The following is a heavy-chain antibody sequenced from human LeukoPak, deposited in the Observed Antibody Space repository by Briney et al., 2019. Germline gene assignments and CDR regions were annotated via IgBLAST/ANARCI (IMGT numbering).Heavy chain of an antibody. CDR3: ASSPEITMIVVAPYAY. D-gene: IGHD3-22*01. Sequence: KAGGSLRPSCAASGFTFSDYYMSWIRQAPGKGLEWVSYISSSGSTIYYADSVKGRFTISRDNAKNSLYLQMNSLRAEDTAVYYCASSPEITMIVVAPYAYWGQGTLVTVSS. V-gene: IGHV3-11*04. CDR2: ISSSGSTI. CDR1: GFTFSDYY. J-gene: IGHJ4*02.